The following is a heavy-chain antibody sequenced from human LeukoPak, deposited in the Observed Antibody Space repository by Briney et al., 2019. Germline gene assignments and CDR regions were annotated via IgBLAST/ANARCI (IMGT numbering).Heavy chain of an antibody. D-gene: IGHD1-1*01. CDR2: IFYSGST. Sequence: SETLSLTCTVSGGSISSYYWSWIRQPPGKGLESIGYIFYSGSTNYNPSLKSRVTISVDTSNNQFSLKLSSVTAADTAVYYCARAPYSWNDVGFDYWGQGTLVTVSS. V-gene: IGHV4-59*01. CDR3: ARAPYSWNDVGFDY. J-gene: IGHJ4*02. CDR1: GGSISSYY.